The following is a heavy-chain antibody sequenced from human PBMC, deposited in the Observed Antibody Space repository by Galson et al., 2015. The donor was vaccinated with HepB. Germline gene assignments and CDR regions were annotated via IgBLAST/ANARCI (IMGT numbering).Heavy chain of an antibody. J-gene: IGHJ3*02. Sequence: SVKVSCKASGGSFNRFTLSWVRQAPGHGLEWPGRIIPVFGVEDYAQKFQGMFSITANKSTSTFYMDLRSLRSDDTAVYYCARDPTGNDPFDIWGQGTLLTVSS. V-gene: IGHV1-69*04. CDR1: GGSFNRFT. CDR2: IIPVFGVE. CDR3: ARDPTGNDPFDI. D-gene: IGHD7-27*01.